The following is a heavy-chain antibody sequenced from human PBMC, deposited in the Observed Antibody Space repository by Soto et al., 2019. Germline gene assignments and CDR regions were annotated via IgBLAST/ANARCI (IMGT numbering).Heavy chain of an antibody. D-gene: IGHD4-17*01. CDR2: ITRSSAYI. V-gene: IGHV3-21*02. CDR3: ARVSFGDARVTSIDH. Sequence: EVQLVESGGGLVKPGGSLRLSCAASGFTFSTYSMNWVRQAPGKGLEWVSSITRSSAYIYYADSVKGRFTISRDNAKNSLYLQMNSLRAEDTAVYFCARVSFGDARVTSIDHWGQGTLVTVSS. J-gene: IGHJ4*02. CDR1: GFTFSTYS.